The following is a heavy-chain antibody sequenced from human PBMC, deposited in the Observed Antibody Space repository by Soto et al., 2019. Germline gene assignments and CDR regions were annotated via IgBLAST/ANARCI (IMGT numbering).Heavy chain of an antibody. V-gene: IGHV1-18*01. J-gene: IGHJ3*02. CDR2: ISAYNGNT. D-gene: IGHD6-19*01. CDR1: GYTFTSYG. Sequence: ASVKVSCKASGYTFTSYGISWVRQAPGQGLEWMGWISAYNGNTNYAQKLQGRVTMTTDTSTSTAYMELRSLRSDDTAVYDCAREAAIAVAGTGAQAFDIWGQGTMVTVSS. CDR3: AREAAIAVAGTGAQAFDI.